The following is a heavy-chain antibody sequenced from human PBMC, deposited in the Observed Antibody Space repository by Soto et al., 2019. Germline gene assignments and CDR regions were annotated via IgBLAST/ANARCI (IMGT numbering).Heavy chain of an antibody. CDR2: TRTKANKYTT. CDR3: TSGFPKFDS. CDR1: AFTFSDHY. Sequence: EVQLVESGGALVQPGGSLRLSCAASAFTFSDHYMDWVRQAPGKGLEWVGRTRTKANKYTTQYAASVKGKLTISRDDSKHLLYLQMNSLRPEDTAVYYCTSGFPKFDSWGQGALVTVSS. D-gene: IGHD3-10*01. V-gene: IGHV3-72*01. J-gene: IGHJ4*02.